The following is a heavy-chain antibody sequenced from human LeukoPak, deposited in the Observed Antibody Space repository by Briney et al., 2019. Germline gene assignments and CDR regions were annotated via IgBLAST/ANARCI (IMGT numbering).Heavy chain of an antibody. J-gene: IGHJ4*02. D-gene: IGHD2-15*01. Sequence: KTGESLKISCKGSGYSFTSYWIGWARQMPGKGLEWMGIIYPGDSDTRYSPSFQGQVTISADKSISTAYLQWSSLKASDTAMYYCARPYCSGGSCYPYYFDYWGQGTLVTVSS. V-gene: IGHV5-51*01. CDR2: IYPGDSDT. CDR1: GYSFTSYW. CDR3: ARPYCSGGSCYPYYFDY.